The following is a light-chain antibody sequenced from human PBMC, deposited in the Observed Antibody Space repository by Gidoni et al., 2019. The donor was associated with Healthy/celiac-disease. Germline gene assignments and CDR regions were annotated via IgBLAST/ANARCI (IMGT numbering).Light chain of an antibody. CDR2: KDS. CDR1: ALRKQY. J-gene: IGLJ1*01. CDR3: QSADSSVTYPHYV. Sequence: SYELTHPPTVSVSPVQTARITCSGHALRKQYAYWYPQKTGQAPLLVIYKDSERPSGIPERFSGSSSGTTVTLTISGVQAEEEADYYWQSADSSVTYPHYVFGTGTKVTVL. V-gene: IGLV3-25*02.